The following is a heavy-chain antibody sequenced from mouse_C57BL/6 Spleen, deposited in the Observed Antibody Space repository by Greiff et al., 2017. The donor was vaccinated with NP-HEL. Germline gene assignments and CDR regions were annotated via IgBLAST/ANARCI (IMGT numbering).Heavy chain of an antibody. CDR3: ASTVVPDAMDY. CDR1: GYAFSSYW. Sequence: QVQLQQSGAELVKPGASVKISCKASGYAFSSYWMNWVKQRPGKGLEWIGQIYPGDGDTNYNGKFKGKATLTADKSSSTAYMQLSSLTSEDSAVYFCASTVVPDAMDYWGQGTSVTVSS. CDR2: IYPGDGDT. J-gene: IGHJ4*01. V-gene: IGHV1-80*01. D-gene: IGHD1-1*01.